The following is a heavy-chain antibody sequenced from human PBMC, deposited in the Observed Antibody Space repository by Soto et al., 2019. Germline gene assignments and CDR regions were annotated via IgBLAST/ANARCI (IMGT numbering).Heavy chain of an antibody. V-gene: IGHV3-30-3*01. CDR2: ISYDRSNK. D-gene: IGHD3-3*01. CDR1: GFTFSSYA. Sequence: GGSLRLSCAASGFTFSSYAMHWVRQAPGKGLEWVAVISYDRSNKYYADSVKGRFTISRDNSKNTLYLQMNSLRAEDTAVYYCARENYDFWSGYPHYWGQGTLVTVSS. CDR3: ARENYDFWSGYPHY. J-gene: IGHJ4*02.